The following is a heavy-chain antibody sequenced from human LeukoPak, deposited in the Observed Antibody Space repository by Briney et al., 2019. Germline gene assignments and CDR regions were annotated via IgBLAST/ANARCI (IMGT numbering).Heavy chain of an antibody. J-gene: IGHJ4*02. V-gene: IGHV3-43*02. CDR2: ISADGGST. Sequence: QSGGSLRLSCVVSGINFADYAMHWVRQPPGKGLEWVSLISADGGSTFSADSVKGRFSISRDNSKNSLYLQMNSLRSEDTAMYCCAKESGKFDYWGQGTLVAVSS. CDR1: GINFADYA. CDR3: AKESGKFDY.